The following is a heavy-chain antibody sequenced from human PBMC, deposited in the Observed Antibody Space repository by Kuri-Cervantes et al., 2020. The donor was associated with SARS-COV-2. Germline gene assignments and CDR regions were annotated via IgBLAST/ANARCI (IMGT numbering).Heavy chain of an antibody. CDR1: GGSIRSGAYY. CDR2: IYYNGVT. Sequence: LRLSCSVSGGSIRSGAYYCHWIRHRPGKGPEWIGNIYYNGVTYYNPSLKSRVTISVDTSKNQFSLKLSSMTAADTAVYYCATDKPSYGGNGYLQLWGQGTLVTVSS. D-gene: IGHD4-23*01. V-gene: IGHV4-31*03. CDR3: ATDKPSYGGNGYLQL. J-gene: IGHJ1*01.